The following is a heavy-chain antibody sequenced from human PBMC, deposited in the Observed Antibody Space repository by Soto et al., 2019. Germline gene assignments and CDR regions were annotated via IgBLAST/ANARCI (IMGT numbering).Heavy chain of an antibody. CDR1: GYTFTGYA. CDR3: ARAVAVAADFYY. J-gene: IGHJ4*02. Sequence: QVQLVQSGAEEKKPGASVKVSCKAYGYTFTGYAMHWVRQAPGQRLEWMGWINAGNGNTKYTQKFQGRVTITRDTSASTTNMKLRSLRSEDTAVYYCARAVAVAADFYYWGQGTLVTVSS. D-gene: IGHD6-19*01. V-gene: IGHV1-3*05. CDR2: INAGNGNT.